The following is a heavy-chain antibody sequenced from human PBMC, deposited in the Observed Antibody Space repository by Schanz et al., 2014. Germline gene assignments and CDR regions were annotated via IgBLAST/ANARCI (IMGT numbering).Heavy chain of an antibody. V-gene: IGHV3-13*04. Sequence: DVQLLESGGGLVQPGGSLRLSCAASGFSIRNHDMHWVRQATGAGLEWVSAIGTAGDTFYLDSVKGRFTISRENAKNSLYLQMNSLRAGDTAVYYCARGTDWNLHYWGQGALVTVSS. CDR2: IGTAGDT. J-gene: IGHJ4*02. CDR1: GFSIRNHD. D-gene: IGHD1-1*01. CDR3: ARGTDWNLHY.